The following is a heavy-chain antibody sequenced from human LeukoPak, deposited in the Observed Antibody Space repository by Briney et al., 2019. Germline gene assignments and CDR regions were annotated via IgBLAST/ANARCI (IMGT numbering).Heavy chain of an antibody. J-gene: IGHJ4*02. Sequence: SETLSLTCTVSGASISSSSYYWGWIRQPPGKGLEWIGYIYYSGSTYYNPSLKSRVTISVDTSKNQFSLKLSSVTAADTAVYYCARGKAMVNFDYWGQGTLVTVSS. V-gene: IGHV4-39*07. CDR3: ARGKAMVNFDY. CDR2: IYYSGST. D-gene: IGHD5-18*01. CDR1: GASISSSSYY.